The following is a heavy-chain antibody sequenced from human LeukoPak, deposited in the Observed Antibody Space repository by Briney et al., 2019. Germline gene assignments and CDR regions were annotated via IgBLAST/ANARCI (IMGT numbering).Heavy chain of an antibody. CDR2: ISGGGT. D-gene: IGHD3-10*01. CDR3: AKGNSASGNYRPFDY. CDR1: ESTFTSYT. Sequence: PGGSLRLSCSASESTFTSYTMKPCRPSPQEVHQSQPAISGGGTSYADSVKGRFTISRDNSKNTLYLQMNSLRAEDTALYYCAKGNSASGNYRPFDYWGQGTLVIVSS. J-gene: IGHJ4*02. V-gene: IGHV3-23*01.